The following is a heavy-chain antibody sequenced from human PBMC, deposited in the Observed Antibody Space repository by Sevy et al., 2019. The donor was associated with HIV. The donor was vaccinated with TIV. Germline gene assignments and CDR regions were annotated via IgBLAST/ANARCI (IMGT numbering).Heavy chain of an antibody. CDR3: ARLPVGYYGSGRHYGMDV. Sequence: GESLKISCTASGFTFSSYNINWVRQAPGKGLEWVSYISSSSTAIYYADSVKGRFTISRDNAKNSLYLQMNSLSDEDKAVYYCARLPVGYYGSGRHYGMDVWGQGTTVTVSS. J-gene: IGHJ6*02. CDR1: GFTFSSYN. D-gene: IGHD3-10*01. CDR2: ISSSSTAI. V-gene: IGHV3-48*02.